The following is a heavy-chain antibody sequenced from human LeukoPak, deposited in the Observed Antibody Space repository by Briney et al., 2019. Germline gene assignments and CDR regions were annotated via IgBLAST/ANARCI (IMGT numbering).Heavy chain of an antibody. CDR3: AKDNRRHYTSGPNPDSLH. D-gene: IGHD6-19*01. V-gene: IGHV3-9*01. J-gene: IGHJ4*02. CDR1: GLIFNNYA. CDR2: ISWNSGTI. Sequence: GGSLRLSCAGSGLIFNNYAMHWVRQPPGKGLEWVSGISWNSGTIDYADSVRGRFTISRDNAKNSLYLQMDSLRVEDAAFYYCAKDNRRHYTSGPNPDSLHWGQGALVTVSS.